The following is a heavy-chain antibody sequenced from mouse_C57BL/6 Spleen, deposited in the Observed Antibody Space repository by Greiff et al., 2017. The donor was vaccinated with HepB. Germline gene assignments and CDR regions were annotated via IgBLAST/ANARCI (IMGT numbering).Heavy chain of an antibody. V-gene: IGHV1-64*01. CDR3: AREDTTVVERSAWYAMDY. J-gene: IGHJ4*01. CDR2: IHPNSGST. D-gene: IGHD1-1*01. CDR1: GYTFTSYW. Sequence: QVQLQQPGAELVKPGASVKLSCKASGYTFTSYWMHWVKQRPGQGLEWIGMIHPNSGSTNYNEKFKSKATLTVDKSSSTAYMQLSSLTSEDSAVYYCAREDTTVVERSAWYAMDYWGQGTSVTVSS.